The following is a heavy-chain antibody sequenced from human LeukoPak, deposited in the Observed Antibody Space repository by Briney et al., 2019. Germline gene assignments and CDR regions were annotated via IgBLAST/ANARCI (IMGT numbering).Heavy chain of an antibody. CDR2: ILYDGSNK. CDR3: AKDTPQWELRFGFDY. V-gene: IGHV3-30*18. Sequence: GGSLRLSCAASGFTFSSYGMHWVRQAPGKGLEWVAVILYDGSNKYYADSVKGRFTISRDNSKNTLYLQMNSLRAEDTAVYYCAKDTPQWELRFGFDYWGQGTLVTVSS. D-gene: IGHD1-26*01. CDR1: GFTFSSYG. J-gene: IGHJ4*02.